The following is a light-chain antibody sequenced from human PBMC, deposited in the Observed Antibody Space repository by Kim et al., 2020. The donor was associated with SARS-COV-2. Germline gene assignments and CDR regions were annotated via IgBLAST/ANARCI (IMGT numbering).Light chain of an antibody. V-gene: IGKV3-15*01. CDR2: GTS. CDR1: QSVSSN. CDR3: QQYNKWPPT. J-gene: IGKJ5*01. Sequence: VSPRERATLSCRASQSVSSNLAWYQQKPGQAPRLLIYGTSTRVTAIPATFSGSGSGTEFTLTLSSLQSEDFAIYYCQQYNKWPPTFGQGTRLEIK.